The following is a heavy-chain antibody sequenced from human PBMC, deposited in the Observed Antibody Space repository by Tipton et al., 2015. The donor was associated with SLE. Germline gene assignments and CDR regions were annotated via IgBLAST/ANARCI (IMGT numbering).Heavy chain of an antibody. Sequence: LRLSCTVSGGSISSGGYYWTWIRQLPGKGLEWIGYIYYSGNTYYNPSLGSRLTISVDRSKNQFSLKLTSVTAADTAVYYCARGPPFMERERNWFDPWGQGTQVTVSS. V-gene: IGHV4-31*03. CDR2: IYYSGNT. CDR1: GGSISSGGYY. CDR3: ARGPPFMERERNWFDP. D-gene: IGHD3-3*02. J-gene: IGHJ5*02.